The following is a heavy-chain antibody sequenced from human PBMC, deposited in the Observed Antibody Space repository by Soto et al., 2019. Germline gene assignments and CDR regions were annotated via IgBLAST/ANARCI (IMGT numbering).Heavy chain of an antibody. J-gene: IGHJ6*02. CDR2: IKQDGGEK. CDR1: GFGFRSYW. CDR3: ARASIYYAMDV. Sequence: EVQLVESGGGLVQPGGSLRLSCAASGFGFRSYWMTWVRQAPGKGLEWGANIKQDGGEKYYVASVKGRFTISRDNAKNYLYLQKSSLRAEDTAVYYCARASIYYAMDVWGQGTTVTVSS. V-gene: IGHV3-7*04. D-gene: IGHD6-6*01.